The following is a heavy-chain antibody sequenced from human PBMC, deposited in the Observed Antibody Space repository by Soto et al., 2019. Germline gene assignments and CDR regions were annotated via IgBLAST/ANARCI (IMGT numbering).Heavy chain of an antibody. CDR1: GGTFSSYA. CDR2: MNPGSGDT. D-gene: IGHD5-18*01. V-gene: IGHV1-8*02. CDR3: AIMASFGSLNWFDP. Sequence: ASVKVSCKASGGTFSSYAISWVRQATGQGLEWMGWMNPGSGDTGYAQKFQGRVTMTRDISVATAYMELSSLRSEDTAIYYCAIMASFGSLNWFDPWGQGSLVTVSS. J-gene: IGHJ5*01.